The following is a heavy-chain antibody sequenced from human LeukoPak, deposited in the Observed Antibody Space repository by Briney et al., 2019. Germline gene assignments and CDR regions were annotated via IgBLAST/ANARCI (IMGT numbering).Heavy chain of an antibody. J-gene: IGHJ4*02. CDR3: ARDAVAGIDY. CDR1: GGSISSYY. D-gene: IGHD6-19*01. Sequence: SETLSLTCTVSGGSISSYYWSWIRQPPGKGLEWIGYIYYSGSTNYNPSLKSRVTISVDTSKNQFSLKLSSVTAADTVVYYCARDAVAGIDYWGQGTLVTVSS. V-gene: IGHV4-59*01. CDR2: IYYSGST.